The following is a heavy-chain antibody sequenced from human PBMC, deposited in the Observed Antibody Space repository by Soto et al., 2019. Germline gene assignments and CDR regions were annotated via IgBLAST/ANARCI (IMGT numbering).Heavy chain of an antibody. J-gene: IGHJ6*02. V-gene: IGHV1-69*05. Sequence: QVQLVQSGAEVKKPGSSVKVSCKASGGTFSSYAISWVRQAPGQGLEWMGGIIPIFGTANYAQKFQGRVTITTDESTSTAYMELSSLRSEDTAVYYWASQGLRAARRDYYYYGMDVWGQGTTVTVSS. CDR2: IIPIFGTA. CDR1: GGTFSSYA. CDR3: ASQGLRAARRDYYYYGMDV. D-gene: IGHD6-6*01.